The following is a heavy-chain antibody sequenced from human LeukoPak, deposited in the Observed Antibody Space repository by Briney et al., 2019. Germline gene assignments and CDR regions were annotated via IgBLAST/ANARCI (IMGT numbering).Heavy chain of an antibody. V-gene: IGHV4-39*01. Sequence: PSETLSLTCTVSGGSISSSSYYWGWIRQPPGKGLEWIGSIYYSGSTYYNPSLKSRVTISVDTSKNQFSLKLSSVTAADTAVYYCARRAIWGSYRIFDYWGQGTLVTVSS. J-gene: IGHJ4*02. CDR2: IYYSGST. CDR1: GGSISSSSYY. D-gene: IGHD3-16*02. CDR3: ARRAIWGSYRIFDY.